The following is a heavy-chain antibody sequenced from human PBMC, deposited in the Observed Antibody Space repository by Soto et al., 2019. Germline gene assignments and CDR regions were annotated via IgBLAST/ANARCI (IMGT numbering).Heavy chain of an antibody. CDR2: IWYDGSNK. D-gene: IGHD2-15*01. Sequence: GGSLRLSCAASGFTFSSYGMHWVRQAPGKGLEWVAVIWYDGSNKYYADSVKGRFTISRDNSKNTLYLQMNSLRAEDTAVYYCARDLRVCSGGSCYQYFDYWGQGTLVTVSS. CDR3: ARDLRVCSGGSCYQYFDY. CDR1: GFTFSSYG. J-gene: IGHJ4*02. V-gene: IGHV3-33*01.